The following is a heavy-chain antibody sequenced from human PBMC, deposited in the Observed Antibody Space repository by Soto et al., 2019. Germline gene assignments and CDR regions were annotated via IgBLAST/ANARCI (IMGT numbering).Heavy chain of an antibody. CDR1: GGSFRGYF. V-gene: IGHV4-34*01. CDR3: QGGDF. J-gene: IGHJ4*02. Sequence: SETLSLTCAVSGGSFRGYFWSWIRQSPAKGLEWIGEINDSGNTYYNPSFKSRLTISVDTSTSQIPLRLTSVTAADSAVYYCQGGDFWGQGTRVTVSS. CDR2: INDSGNT. D-gene: IGHD3-16*01.